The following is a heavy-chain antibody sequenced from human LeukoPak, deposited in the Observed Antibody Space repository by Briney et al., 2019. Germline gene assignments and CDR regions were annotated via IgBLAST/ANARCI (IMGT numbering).Heavy chain of an antibody. CDR1: GFIFSDYW. D-gene: IGHD7-27*01. Sequence: LRLSCAASGFIFSDYWMSWVRQPPGKGLEWIGYIYHSGSTYYNPSLKSRVTISVDRSKNQFSLKLSSVTAADTAVYYCARGGTGDDAFDIWGQGTMVTVSS. CDR2: IYHSGST. CDR3: ARGGTGDDAFDI. J-gene: IGHJ3*02. V-gene: IGHV4-30-2*01.